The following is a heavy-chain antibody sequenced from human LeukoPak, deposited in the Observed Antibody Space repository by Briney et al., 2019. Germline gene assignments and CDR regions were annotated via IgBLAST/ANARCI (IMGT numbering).Heavy chain of an antibody. J-gene: IGHJ6*02. Sequence: NPGGSLRLSCAASGFTFKNHNMNWVRQAPGKGLEWVSSISSSSSYIHYADSVKGRFTISRDNANNSLFLQMNSLTPDDTAVYYCAREQYYDILTGYYPYYYYYGMDVWGQGTTVTVSS. V-gene: IGHV3-21*01. CDR3: AREQYYDILTGYYPYYYYYGMDV. CDR1: GFTFKNHN. CDR2: ISSSSSYI. D-gene: IGHD3-9*01.